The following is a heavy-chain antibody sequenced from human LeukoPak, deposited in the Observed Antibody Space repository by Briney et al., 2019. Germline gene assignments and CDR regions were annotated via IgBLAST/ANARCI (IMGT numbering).Heavy chain of an antibody. D-gene: IGHD5-18*01. J-gene: IGHJ4*02. CDR2: IYPGDSDT. CDR3: AGSSGYSYGHGGPYYFDY. Sequence: GESLKVSCKGSGYSFTSYWIGWVRQMPGKGLEWMGIIYPGDSDTRYSPSFQGQVTISADKSISTAYLQWSSLKASDTAMYYCAGSSGYSYGHGGPYYFDYWGQGTLVTVSS. V-gene: IGHV5-51*01. CDR1: GYSFTSYW.